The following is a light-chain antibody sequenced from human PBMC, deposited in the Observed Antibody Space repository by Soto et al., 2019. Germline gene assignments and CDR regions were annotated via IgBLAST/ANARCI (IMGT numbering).Light chain of an antibody. CDR1: QSVSSN. CDR2: GAS. Sequence: IVTTQFPATLCLPPGQSATLSCRASQSVSSNLAWYQQKPGQAPRLLIYGASTRATGIPDRFSGSGSGTDFTLTISRLEPEDFAVYYCQQYGSSPGTFGQGTKVDIK. J-gene: IGKJ1*01. V-gene: IGKV3-20*01. CDR3: QQYGSSPGT.